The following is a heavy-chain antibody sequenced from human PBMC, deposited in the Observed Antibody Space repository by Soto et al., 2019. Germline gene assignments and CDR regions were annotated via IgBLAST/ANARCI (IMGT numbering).Heavy chain of an antibody. CDR2: INPSGGST. CDR3: ARDPSDSSGYYYFDY. V-gene: IGHV1-46*01. CDR1: GYTFTSYY. J-gene: IGHJ4*02. Sequence: QVQLVQSGAEVKKPGASVKVSCKASGYTFTSYYMHWVRQAPGQGLEWMGIINPSGGSTSYAQKFQGRGTMTRDTSTSTVYMELSSMRSEDAAVYYCARDPSDSSGYYYFDYWGQGTLVTVSS. D-gene: IGHD3-22*01.